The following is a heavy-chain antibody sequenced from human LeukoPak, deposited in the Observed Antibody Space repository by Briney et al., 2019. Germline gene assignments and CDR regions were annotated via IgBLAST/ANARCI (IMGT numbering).Heavy chain of an antibody. D-gene: IGHD3-3*01. J-gene: IGHJ5*02. CDR1: GGSISSSSYY. V-gene: IGHV4-39*07. CDR3: ARDPGERFTIFGVVILRDWFDP. CDR2: IYYGGST. Sequence: SETLSLTCTVSGGSISSSSYYWGWIRQPPGKGLEWIGSIYYGGSTYYNPSLKSRVTISVDTSKNQFSLKLSSVTAADTAVYYCARDPGERFTIFGVVILRDWFDPWGQGTLVTVSS.